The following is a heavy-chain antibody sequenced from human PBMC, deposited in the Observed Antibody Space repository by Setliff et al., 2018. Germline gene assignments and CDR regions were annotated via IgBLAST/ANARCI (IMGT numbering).Heavy chain of an antibody. Sequence: GGSLRLSCAASGFTFSSYSMHWVRQAPGKGLEWVSYISTSSSIIYYADSVKGRFTISRDNAKNSLYLQMNSLRAEDTAVYYCARGTGARMTTVTPIDYWGQGTLVTVSS. CDR1: GFTFSSYS. CDR3: ARGTGARMTTVTPIDY. D-gene: IGHD4-17*01. V-gene: IGHV3-21*05. CDR2: ISTSSSII. J-gene: IGHJ4*02.